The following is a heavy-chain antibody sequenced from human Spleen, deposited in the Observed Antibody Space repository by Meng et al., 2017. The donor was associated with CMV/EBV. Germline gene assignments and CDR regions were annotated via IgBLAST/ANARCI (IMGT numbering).Heavy chain of an antibody. D-gene: IGHD2-2*01. CDR1: GGSFNDYY. V-gene: IGHV4-34*01. Sequence: SETLSLTCAVYGGSFNDYYWSWIRQPPGKGLEWIGEINHSGSTNYNPSLKSRVTISVDTSKNQFSLKLSSVTAADTAVYYCARVQYCSSTSCFSPYYYYGMDVWGQGTTVTVSS. CDR2: INHSGST. J-gene: IGHJ6*02. CDR3: ARVQYCSSTSCFSPYYYYGMDV.